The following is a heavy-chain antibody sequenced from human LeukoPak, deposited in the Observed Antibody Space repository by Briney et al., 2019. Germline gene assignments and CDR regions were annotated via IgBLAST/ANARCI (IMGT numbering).Heavy chain of an antibody. V-gene: IGHV3-23*01. D-gene: IGHD2-2*02. J-gene: IGHJ5*02. Sequence: GGFLRLSCAASGFTLSSNYMSWVRQAPGKGLEWVSAISGSGGSTYYADSVKGRFTIARDNSKNTLYLQMNSLRAEDTAVYYCAKGGSIPKFDPWGQGTLVTVSS. CDR1: GFTLSSNY. CDR3: AKGGSIPKFDP. CDR2: ISGSGGST.